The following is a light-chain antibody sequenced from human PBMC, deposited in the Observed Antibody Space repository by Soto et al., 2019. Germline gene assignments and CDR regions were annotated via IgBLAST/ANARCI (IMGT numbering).Light chain of an antibody. J-gene: IGLJ1*01. Sequence: QSALTQPRSVSGSPGQSVTISCTGTNSDVAGYNYVSWYQQHPGKAPKLMIYDVTRRPSGVPDRFSGSKSGNTASLTISGLQAEDEADYYCCSYAGRYPFVFGTGTKLTVL. V-gene: IGLV2-11*01. CDR1: NSDVAGYNY. CDR3: CSYAGRYPFV. CDR2: DVT.